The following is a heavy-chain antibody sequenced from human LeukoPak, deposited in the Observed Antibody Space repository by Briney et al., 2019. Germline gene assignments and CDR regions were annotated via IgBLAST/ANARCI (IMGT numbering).Heavy chain of an antibody. CDR3: ASGAYCSSTSCYNRARDYYYGMDV. CDR1: GFTFRSFT. V-gene: IGHV3-21*01. J-gene: IGHJ6*02. CDR2: FSSISGNI. D-gene: IGHD2-2*02. Sequence: GGSLRLSLEAPGFTFRSFTMNWAGQPPGRGLKWVSSFSSISGNISYADSVKGRFTISRDNAKNSLYLQMNSLRAEDTAVYYCASGAYCSSTSCYNRARDYYYGMDVWGQGTTVTVSS.